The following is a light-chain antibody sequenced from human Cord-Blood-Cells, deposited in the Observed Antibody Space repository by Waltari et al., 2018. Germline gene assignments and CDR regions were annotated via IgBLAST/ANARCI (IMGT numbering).Light chain of an antibody. J-gene: IGLJ1*01. V-gene: IGLV2-23*01. CDR1: SSDVGSYNL. CDR2: EGS. Sequence: QSALTQPASVSGSPGQSITISCTGTSSDVGSYNLVSWYQQPPGKAPKLMIYEGSKRPPGVSNRFSGSKSGNTASLTISGLQAEDEADYYCCSYAGSSTYVFGTGTKVTVL. CDR3: CSYAGSSTYV.